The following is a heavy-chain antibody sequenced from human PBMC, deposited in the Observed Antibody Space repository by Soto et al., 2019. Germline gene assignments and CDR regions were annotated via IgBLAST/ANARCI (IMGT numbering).Heavy chain of an antibody. CDR2: INHSGST. CDR3: ARGFMITFGGVIVKGNGMDV. Sequence: QVQLQQWGAGLLKPSETLSLTCAVYGGSFSGYYWSWIRQPPGKGLEWIGEINHSGSTNYNPSLKSRVTISVDTSKHQFYLKLSSVTAADTAVYYCARGFMITFGGVIVKGNGMDVWGQGTTVTVSS. J-gene: IGHJ6*02. CDR1: GGSFSGYY. D-gene: IGHD3-16*02. V-gene: IGHV4-34*01.